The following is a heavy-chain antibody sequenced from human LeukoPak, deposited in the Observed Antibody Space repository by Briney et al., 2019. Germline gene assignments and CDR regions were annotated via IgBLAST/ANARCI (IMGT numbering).Heavy chain of an antibody. V-gene: IGHV1-46*01. J-gene: IGHJ4*02. CDR1: GYTFTSYY. Sequence: ASVKVSCKASGYTFTSYYMHWVRQAPGQGLEWMGIINPSGGSTSYAQKFQGRVTMTRDTSTSTAYMELRSLRSDDTAVYYCAGEYLTYYYDSSGYYSDYWGQGTLVTVSS. CDR2: INPSGGST. CDR3: AGEYLTYYYDSSGYYSDY. D-gene: IGHD3-22*01.